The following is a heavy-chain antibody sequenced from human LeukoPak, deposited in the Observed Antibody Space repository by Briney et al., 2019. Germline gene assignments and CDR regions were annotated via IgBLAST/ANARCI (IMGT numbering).Heavy chain of an antibody. J-gene: IGHJ4*02. CDR2: ISYDGSVK. D-gene: IGHD3-3*01. V-gene: IGHV3-30-3*01. Sequence: GGSLGLSCVASEFAFNTYAMHWVRQAPDTGLQWVAFISYDGSVKYYADSVKGRFTISRDNSKNTLYLQMNSLRAEDTAVYYCAKDPPSSITIFGVVPDYWGQGTLVTVSS. CDR3: AKDPPSSITIFGVVPDY. CDR1: EFAFNTYA.